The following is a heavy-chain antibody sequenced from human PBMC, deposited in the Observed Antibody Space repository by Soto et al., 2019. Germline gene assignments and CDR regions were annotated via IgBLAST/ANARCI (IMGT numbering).Heavy chain of an antibody. D-gene: IGHD2-15*01. Sequence: HPGGSLRLSCAASGFTFSSYGMHWVRQAPGKGLEWVAVISYDGSNKYYADSVKGRFTISRDNSKNTLYLQMNSLRAEDTAVYYCAKDAFIVVVVAAPYGMDGWGQGTTDTGSS. CDR1: GFTFSSYG. CDR2: ISYDGSNK. J-gene: IGHJ6*02. V-gene: IGHV3-30*18. CDR3: AKDAFIVVVVAAPYGMDG.